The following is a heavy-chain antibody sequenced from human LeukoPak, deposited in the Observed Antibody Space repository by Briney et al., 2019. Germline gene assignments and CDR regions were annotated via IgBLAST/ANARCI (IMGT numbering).Heavy chain of an antibody. CDR1: GFTXXXYA. V-gene: IGHV3-30-3*01. J-gene: IGHJ4*02. CDR2: ISYDGSNK. D-gene: IGHD1-26*01. Sequence: RXSXXXXGFTXXXYAMXWVRQAPGKGPEWVAVISYDGSNKYYADSVKGRFTISRDNSKNTLYLQMNSLRAEDTAVYYCARDRVGYWGQGTLVTVSS. CDR3: ARDRVGY.